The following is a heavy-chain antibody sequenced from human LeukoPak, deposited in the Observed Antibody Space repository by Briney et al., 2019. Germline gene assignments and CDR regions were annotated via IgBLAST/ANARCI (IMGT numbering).Heavy chain of an antibody. CDR2: IIPIFGTP. Sequence: SVKVSCKASGATFSSSAISWVRQAPGQGLEWMGGIIPIFGTPNYAQKFQGRVTITTAKSTSTAYMELGSLRSEAPAVYCCGRLGIAKEFDPWLQRTLVTVSP. D-gene: IGHD6-13*01. CDR1: GATFSSSA. V-gene: IGHV1-69*05. CDR3: GRLGIAKEFDP. J-gene: IGHJ5*02.